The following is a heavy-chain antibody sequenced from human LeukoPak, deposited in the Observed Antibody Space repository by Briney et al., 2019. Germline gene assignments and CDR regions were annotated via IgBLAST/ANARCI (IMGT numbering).Heavy chain of an antibody. CDR1: GGSISSYY. J-gene: IGHJ3*02. Sequence: PSETLSLTCTVSGGSISSYYWSWIRQPPGKGLEWIGYIYSSGGTNYNPSLKSRVTISVDTSKNQFSLKLSSVTAADTAVYYCARGLEQLSAFDIWGQGTMVTVSS. D-gene: IGHD6-13*01. V-gene: IGHV4-59*01. CDR2: IYSSGGT. CDR3: ARGLEQLSAFDI.